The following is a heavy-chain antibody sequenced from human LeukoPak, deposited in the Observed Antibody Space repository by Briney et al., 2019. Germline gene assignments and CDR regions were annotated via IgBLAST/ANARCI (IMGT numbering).Heavy chain of an antibody. V-gene: IGHV4-59*01. CDR3: ARARSGSGWYYWFDP. CDR1: GGSISSYY. Sequence: SETLSLTCTVSGGSISSYYWSWIWQPPGKGLEWIGYIYYSGSTNYNPSLKSRVTISVDTSKNQFSLKLSSVTAADTAVYYCARARSGSGWYYWFDPWGQGTLVTVSS. J-gene: IGHJ5*02. CDR2: IYYSGST. D-gene: IGHD6-19*01.